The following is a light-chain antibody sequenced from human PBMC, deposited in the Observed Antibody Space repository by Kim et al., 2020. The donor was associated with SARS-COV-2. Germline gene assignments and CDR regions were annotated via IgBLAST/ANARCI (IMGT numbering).Light chain of an antibody. Sequence: SPGERATLSCRASQSVSSNLAWYQQKPGQAPRLLIYGASTRATGIPARFSGSGSGTEFTLTISSLQSEDFAGYYWQQYNNWPQFTFGPGTKVDIK. CDR2: GAS. CDR3: QQYNNWPQFT. V-gene: IGKV3-15*01. J-gene: IGKJ3*01. CDR1: QSVSSN.